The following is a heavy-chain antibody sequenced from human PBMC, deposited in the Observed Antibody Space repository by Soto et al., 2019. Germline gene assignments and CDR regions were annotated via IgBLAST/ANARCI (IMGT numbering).Heavy chain of an antibody. CDR1: GDPISSDYW. Sequence: SETLSLTCAVSGDPISSDYWWSWVRQSPGKGLEWIGEVFYYGSTFYNPSLKSRVTISLDKSKNQFSLRLSSVTAADTAVYYCPRVSPSSRTWFDPWGQGTLLTVSS. J-gene: IGHJ5*02. D-gene: IGHD6-6*01. CDR3: PRVSPSSRTWFDP. V-gene: IGHV4-4*02. CDR2: VFYYGST.